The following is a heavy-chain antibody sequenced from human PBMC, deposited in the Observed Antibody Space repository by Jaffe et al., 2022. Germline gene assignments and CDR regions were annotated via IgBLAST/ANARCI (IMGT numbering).Heavy chain of an antibody. CDR3: ALFSPSMVRGEVGWFDP. V-gene: IGHV2-70*20. Sequence: QVTLRESGPALVKPTQTLTLTCTFSGFSLSTSGMCVSWVRQPPGKALEWLALIDWDDDKYYSTSLKTRLTISKDTSKNQVVLTMTNMDPVDTATYYCALFSPSMVRGEVGWFDPWGQGTLVTVSS. CDR2: IDWDDDK. J-gene: IGHJ5*02. CDR1: GFSLSTSGMC. D-gene: IGHD3-10*01.